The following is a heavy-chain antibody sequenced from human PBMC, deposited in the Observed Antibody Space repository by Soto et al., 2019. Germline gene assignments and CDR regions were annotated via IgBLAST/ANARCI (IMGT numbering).Heavy chain of an antibody. V-gene: IGHV1-69*13. Sequence: SVKVSCKASGGTFSSYAISWVRQAPGQGLEWMGGIIPIFGTANYAQKFQGRVTITADESTSTAYMELSSLRSEDTAVYYCAREEATVTRDIDYYYGMDVWGQGTTVTVS. CDR2: IIPIFGTA. CDR1: GGTFSSYA. J-gene: IGHJ6*02. D-gene: IGHD4-4*01. CDR3: AREEATVTRDIDYYYGMDV.